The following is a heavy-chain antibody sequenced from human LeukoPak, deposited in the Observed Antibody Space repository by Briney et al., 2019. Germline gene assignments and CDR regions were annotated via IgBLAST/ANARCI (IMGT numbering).Heavy chain of an antibody. Sequence: SETLSLTCAVYGGSFSGYYWSWIRQPPGKGLEWIGEINHSGSTNYNQSLKSRVTISVDTSKNQFSLKLSSVTAADTAVYYCASLSWGQAYYDILTGQTAFDIWGQGTMVTVSS. CDR3: ASLSWGQAYYDILTGQTAFDI. V-gene: IGHV4-34*01. J-gene: IGHJ3*02. CDR2: INHSGST. D-gene: IGHD3-9*01. CDR1: GGSFSGYY.